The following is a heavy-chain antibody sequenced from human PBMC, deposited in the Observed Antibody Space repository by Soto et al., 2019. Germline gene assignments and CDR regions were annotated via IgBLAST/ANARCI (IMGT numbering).Heavy chain of an antibody. CDR3: ARGRVQDEWLPAGYFYYMDV. Sequence: EEQLVESGGGLVKPGVSLRLSCAASGFTFRSYSMNWVRQAPGRGLEWVSSIGISGAHIYYADSLMDRYTISRDDAKCSLHLEINSLRAEDTAISYCARGRVQDEWLPAGYFYYMDVWGKGTTITVS. J-gene: IGHJ6*03. CDR2: IGISGAHI. CDR1: GFTFRSYS. V-gene: IGHV3-21*02. D-gene: IGHD3-3*01.